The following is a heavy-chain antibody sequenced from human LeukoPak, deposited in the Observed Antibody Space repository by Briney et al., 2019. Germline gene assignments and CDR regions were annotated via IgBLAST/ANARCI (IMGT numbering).Heavy chain of an antibody. CDR3: ARSGYSSSWYNYYMDV. Sequence: SETLSLTCTVSGGSISSYYWSWIRQPAGKGLEWIGYICYSGSTNYNPSLKSRVTISVDTSKNQFSLKLSSVTAADTAVYYCARSGYSSSWYNYYMDVWGKGTTVTVSS. J-gene: IGHJ6*03. V-gene: IGHV4-59*01. CDR1: GGSISSYY. D-gene: IGHD6-13*01. CDR2: ICYSGST.